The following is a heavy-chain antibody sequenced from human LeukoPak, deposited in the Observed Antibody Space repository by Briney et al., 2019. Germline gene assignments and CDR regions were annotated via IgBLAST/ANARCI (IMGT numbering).Heavy chain of an antibody. CDR2: IYTSGST. V-gene: IGHV4-4*07. J-gene: IGHJ4*02. Sequence: SETLSLTCTVSGDSISNYYWSWIRQPAGKGLEWIGRIYTSGSTYYNPSLKSRVTISVDTSKNQFSLKLSSVTAADTAVYHCARGAVWGFPFDSWGQGTLVTVSS. CDR3: ARGAVWGFPFDS. D-gene: IGHD3-16*01. CDR1: GDSISNYY.